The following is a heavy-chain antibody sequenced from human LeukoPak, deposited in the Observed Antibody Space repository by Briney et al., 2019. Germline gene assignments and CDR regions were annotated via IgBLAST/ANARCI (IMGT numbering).Heavy chain of an antibody. Sequence: GGSLRLSCAASGFTFSSYGMHWVRQAPGKGLEWVAFTLYDGSNKYYADSVKGRFTISRDNSKNTLYLQMDSLRAEDTAVYYCANGVVYFDNWGQGTLVTVSS. CDR2: TLYDGSNK. CDR3: ANGVVYFDN. J-gene: IGHJ4*02. V-gene: IGHV3-30*02. D-gene: IGHD3-10*01. CDR1: GFTFSSYG.